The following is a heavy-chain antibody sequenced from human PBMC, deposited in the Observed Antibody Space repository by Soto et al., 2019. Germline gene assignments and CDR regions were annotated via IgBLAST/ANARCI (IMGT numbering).Heavy chain of an antibody. CDR1: GFTFSDYY. CDR3: AREDYGDSSLGWGMDV. J-gene: IGHJ6*02. Sequence: GGSLRLSCAASGFTFSDYYMSWIRQAPGKGREWVSYISSSGSTIYYADSVKGRFTISRDNAKNSLYLQMNSLRAEDTAVYYCAREDYGDSSLGWGMDVWGQGTTVTVSS. V-gene: IGHV3-11*01. CDR2: ISSSGSTI. D-gene: IGHD4-17*01.